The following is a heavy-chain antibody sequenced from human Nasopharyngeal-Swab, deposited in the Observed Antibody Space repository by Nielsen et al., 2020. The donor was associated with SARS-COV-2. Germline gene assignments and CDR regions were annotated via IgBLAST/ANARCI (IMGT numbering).Heavy chain of an antibody. CDR3: ARDHASGSGSFDY. CDR2: ISSSSSTI. D-gene: IGHD3-10*01. V-gene: IGHV3-11*04. J-gene: IGHJ4*02. Sequence: GESLKISCAASGFTFSDYYMSWIRQAPGKGLEWVSYISSSSSTIYYADSVKGRFTISRDNAKNSLYLQMNSLRDEDTAVYYCARDHASGSGSFDYWGQGALVTVSS. CDR1: GFTFSDYY.